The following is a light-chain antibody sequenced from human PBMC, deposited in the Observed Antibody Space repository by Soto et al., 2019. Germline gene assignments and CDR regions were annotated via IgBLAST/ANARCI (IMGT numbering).Light chain of an antibody. V-gene: IGKV1-9*01. J-gene: IGKJ4*01. CDR3: QQLNSYPLT. CDR1: QDIGSY. Sequence: DIQLTQSPSFLSASIGDRVTITCRASQDIGSYFAWYQQKPGKAPKVLIYEASTLKGGVPSRFSGSGSGTEFILTISTLQPEDFATYYCQQLNSYPLTFGGGTEVEIK. CDR2: EAS.